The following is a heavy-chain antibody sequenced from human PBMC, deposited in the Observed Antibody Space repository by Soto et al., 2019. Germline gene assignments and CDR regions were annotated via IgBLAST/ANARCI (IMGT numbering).Heavy chain of an antibody. Sequence: SATLSLTCNVSGVTIRGYYWNWIRQPPGKRLEWIGEIDHSGYTNYNPSLKSRVTISVDTSKNQFSLRLTSVTAADTAVYYCARVRDWFDPWGQGTLVTVSS. CDR3: ARVRDWFDP. V-gene: IGHV4-34*01. CDR1: GVTIRGYY. J-gene: IGHJ5*02. D-gene: IGHD3-3*01. CDR2: IDHSGYT.